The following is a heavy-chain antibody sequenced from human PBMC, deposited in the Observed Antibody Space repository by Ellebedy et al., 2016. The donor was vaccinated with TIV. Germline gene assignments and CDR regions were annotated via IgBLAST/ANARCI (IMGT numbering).Heavy chain of an antibody. CDR2: INPSGGST. J-gene: IGHJ4*02. CDR1: GYTFTRYY. V-gene: IGHV1-46*01. CDR3: ARDAPWGTSLAVDY. D-gene: IGHD3-16*01. Sequence: ASVKVSCXASGYTFTRYYMHWVRQAPGQGLEWMGKINPSGGSTTYAQKFQGRVTMTRDRSTSTVYMELSSLRSEDTAVYYCARDAPWGTSLAVDYWGQGTLFTVSS.